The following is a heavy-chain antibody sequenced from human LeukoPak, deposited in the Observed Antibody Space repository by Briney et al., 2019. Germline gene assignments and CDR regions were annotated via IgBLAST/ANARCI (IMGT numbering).Heavy chain of an antibody. J-gene: IGHJ6*02. Sequence: SETLSLTCAVYGGSFSGYYWSWIRQPPGEGLEWIGEINHSGSTNYNPSLKSRVTISVDTSKNQFSLKLSSVTAADTAVYYCARGREVGYARYYGMDVWGQGTTVTVSS. CDR2: INHSGST. V-gene: IGHV4-34*01. CDR1: GGSFSGYY. CDR3: ARGREVGYARYYGMDV. D-gene: IGHD5-12*01.